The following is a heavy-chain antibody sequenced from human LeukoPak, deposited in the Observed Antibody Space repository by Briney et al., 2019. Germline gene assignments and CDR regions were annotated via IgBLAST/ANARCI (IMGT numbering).Heavy chain of an antibody. D-gene: IGHD6-25*01. CDR3: ARVSKARLPHFDY. CDR1: GFTFSDYY. CDR2: IYHSGST. V-gene: IGHV4-30-2*01. J-gene: IGHJ4*02. Sequence: LRLSCTGAGFTFSDYYMGWIRQPPGKGLEWIGYIYHSGSTYYNPSLKSRVTISVDRSKNQFSLKLSSVTAADTAVYYCARVSKARLPHFDYWGQGTLVTVSS.